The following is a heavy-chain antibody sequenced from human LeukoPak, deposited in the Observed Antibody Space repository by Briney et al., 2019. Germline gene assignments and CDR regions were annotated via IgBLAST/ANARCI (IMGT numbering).Heavy chain of an antibody. CDR1: GGSISSSSYY. D-gene: IGHD1-26*01. Sequence: PSETLSLTCTVSGGSISSSSYYWGWIRQPPGKGLEWIGLIYYPGTTYSTPSLKSRVTISVDASKNQFSLKLSSVTAADTAVYYCAVPMYSGSYRILDYWGEGTLVTVS. CDR3: AVPMYSGSYRILDY. V-gene: IGHV4-39*01. J-gene: IGHJ4*02. CDR2: IYYPGTT.